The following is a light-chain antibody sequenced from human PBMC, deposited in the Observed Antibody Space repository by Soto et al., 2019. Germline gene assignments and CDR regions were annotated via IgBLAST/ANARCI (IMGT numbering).Light chain of an antibody. Sequence: QSVLTQPPSVSSAPGQKVTISCSGSSSNIGDDYVSWYQQFPGKAPRLLIYDDDKRPSGIPDRFSGSKSGTAATLEITGLQTGDEADYYCASWDGNLSGHVFGTGTKVTVL. J-gene: IGLJ1*01. CDR1: SSNIGDDY. CDR2: DDD. V-gene: IGLV1-51*01. CDR3: ASWDGNLSGHV.